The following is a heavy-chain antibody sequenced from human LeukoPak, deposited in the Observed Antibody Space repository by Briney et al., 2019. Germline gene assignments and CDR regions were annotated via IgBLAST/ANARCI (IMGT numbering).Heavy chain of an antibody. Sequence: KASQTLSLTCAISGDSVSSNSAAWNWIRQSPSRGLEWLGRTYYRPKWYNDYAVSVKSRITINPDTSKNQFSLQLNSVTSEDTAVYFCARVRSSSWTDAFDIWGQGTMVTVSS. CDR2: TYYRPKWYN. CDR1: GDSVSSNSAA. D-gene: IGHD6-13*01. V-gene: IGHV6-1*01. CDR3: ARVRSSSWTDAFDI. J-gene: IGHJ3*02.